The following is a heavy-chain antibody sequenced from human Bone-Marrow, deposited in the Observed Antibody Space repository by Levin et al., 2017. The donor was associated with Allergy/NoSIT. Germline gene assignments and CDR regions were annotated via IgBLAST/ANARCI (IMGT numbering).Heavy chain of an antibody. Sequence: GESLKISCTASGFTFGDYAMSWVRQAPGKGLEWVGFIRSKAYGGTTEYAASVKGRFTISRDDSKSIAYLQMNSLKTEDTAVYYCTRDVPKDGMDVWGQGTTVTVSS. J-gene: IGHJ6*02. V-gene: IGHV3-49*04. CDR1: GFTFGDYA. CDR2: IRSKAYGGTT. CDR3: TRDVPKDGMDV.